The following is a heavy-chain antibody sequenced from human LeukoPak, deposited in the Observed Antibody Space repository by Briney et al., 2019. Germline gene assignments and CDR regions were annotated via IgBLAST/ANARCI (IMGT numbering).Heavy chain of an antibody. D-gene: IGHD3-22*01. CDR3: AASPDYYDSSGYSYYFDY. J-gene: IGHJ4*02. V-gene: IGHV1-58*01. CDR1: GFTFTSSA. Sequence: SVTVSCKASGFTFTSSAVQWVRQARGQRLEWIGWIVVGSGNTNYAQKFQERVTITRDMSTSTAYMELSSLRSEDTAVYYCAASPDYYDSSGYSYYFDYWGQGTLVTVSS. CDR2: IVVGSGNT.